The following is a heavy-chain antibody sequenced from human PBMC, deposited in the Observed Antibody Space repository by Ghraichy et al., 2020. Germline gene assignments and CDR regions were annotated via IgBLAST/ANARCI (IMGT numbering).Heavy chain of an antibody. CDR2: ISGSGGST. D-gene: IGHD3-3*01. Sequence: GGSLRLSCAASGFTFSSYAMSWVRQAPGKGLEWVSAISGSGGSTYYADSVKGRFTISRDNSKNTLYLQMNSLRAEDTAVYYCAKDTITIFGVVIIPDYFDYWGQGTLVTVSS. V-gene: IGHV3-23*01. CDR1: GFTFSSYA. CDR3: AKDTITIFGVVIIPDYFDY. J-gene: IGHJ4*02.